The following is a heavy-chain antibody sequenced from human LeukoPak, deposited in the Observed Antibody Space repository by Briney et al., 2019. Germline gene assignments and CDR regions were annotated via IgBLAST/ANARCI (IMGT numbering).Heavy chain of an antibody. CDR3: ARDRYGDGFAHLDY. Sequence: GASVKVSCTASGYTFTIYAIHWVRQAPGQGLEWMGWITPSGGTNYPQKVQGRVAITWDTSITTAYMDLSRLTSDDTAVYYCARDRYGDGFAHLDYWGQGALVTVSS. J-gene: IGHJ4*02. CDR2: ITPSGGT. V-gene: IGHV1-2*02. D-gene: IGHD5-24*01. CDR1: GYTFTIYA.